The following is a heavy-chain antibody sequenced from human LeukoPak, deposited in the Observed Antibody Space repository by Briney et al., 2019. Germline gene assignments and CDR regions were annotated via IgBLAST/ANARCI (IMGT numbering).Heavy chain of an antibody. CDR3: AKDSGYSSGWATT. Sequence: PGGSLRLSCAASGFTFSSYAMSWVRQAPGKGPEWVSAISGSGGSTYYADSVKGRFTISRDNSKNTLYLQMNSLRAEDTAVYYCAKDSGYSSGWATTWGQGTLVTVSS. CDR2: ISGSGGST. D-gene: IGHD6-19*01. V-gene: IGHV3-23*01. CDR1: GFTFSSYA. J-gene: IGHJ5*02.